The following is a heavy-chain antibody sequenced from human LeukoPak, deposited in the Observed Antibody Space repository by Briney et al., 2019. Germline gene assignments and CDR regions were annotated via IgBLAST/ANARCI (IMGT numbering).Heavy chain of an antibody. V-gene: IGHV3-23*01. D-gene: IGHD1-26*01. CDR1: GFTFSNYA. J-gene: IGHJ4*02. Sequence: GGSLRLSCAASGFTFSNYAMSWVRQAPGKGLEWVSTISGSGGSTYFADSVKGRFTISRDNSKNTLYLQMNSLRAEDTAVYYCAKSQYSGSYFWYFDYWGQGTLVTVSS. CDR3: AKSQYSGSYFWYFDY. CDR2: ISGSGGST.